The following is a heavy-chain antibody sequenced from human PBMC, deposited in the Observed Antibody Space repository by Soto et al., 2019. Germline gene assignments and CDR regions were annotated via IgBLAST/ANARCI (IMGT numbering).Heavy chain of an antibody. Sequence: PSETLSLTCAVSGGSITSSNWWSWVRQPPGQGLERIGEIYHSGSTKSNTSLKSRVTISVDKTKNQVSLKLSSVTAADTAVYYCARVGYCSGGSCPVYYCMDVRGQATTVTVS. V-gene: IGHV4-4*02. J-gene: IGHJ6*02. CDR3: ARVGYCSGGSCPVYYCMDV. CDR2: IYHSGST. CDR1: GGSITSSNW. D-gene: IGHD2-15*01.